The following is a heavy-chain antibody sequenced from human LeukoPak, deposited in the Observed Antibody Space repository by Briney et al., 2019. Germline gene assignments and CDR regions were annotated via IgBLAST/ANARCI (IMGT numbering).Heavy chain of an antibody. V-gene: IGHV4-4*02. J-gene: IGHJ4*02. CDR1: GGSISSSNW. D-gene: IGHD3-22*01. CDR2: IYHSGST. Sequence: TLSLTCTVSGGSISSSNWWSWVRQPPGKGLEWIGEIYHSGSTNYNPSLKSRVTISVDKSKNQFSLKLSSVTAADTAVYYCARVTYYDSSGYCFDYWGQGTLVTVSS. CDR3: ARVTYYDSSGYCFDY.